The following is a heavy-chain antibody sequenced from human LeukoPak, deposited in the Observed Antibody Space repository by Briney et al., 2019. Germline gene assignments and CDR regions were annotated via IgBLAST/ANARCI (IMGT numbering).Heavy chain of an antibody. Sequence: ASVKVSCKASGYTFTGYYMHWVRQAPGRGLEWMGWINPNSGGTNYAQKFQGRVTMTRDTSISTAYMELSRLRSDDTAVYYCARSLWFGELCWFDPWGQGTLVTVSS. CDR2: INPNSGGT. CDR3: ARSLWFGELCWFDP. CDR1: GYTFTGYY. D-gene: IGHD3-10*01. J-gene: IGHJ5*02. V-gene: IGHV1-2*02.